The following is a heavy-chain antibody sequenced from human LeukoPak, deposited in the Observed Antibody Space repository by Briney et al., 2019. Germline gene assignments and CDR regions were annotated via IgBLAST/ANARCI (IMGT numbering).Heavy chain of an antibody. V-gene: IGHV4-4*07. CDR3: ARDARGWSGFDY. CDR1: GGSISSYY. CDR2: IYTTGNT. Sequence: SETLSLTCSVSGGSISSYYWSWIRQPAGKGREWIGRIYTTGNTDYNPSLKSRVTLSVDTSKNQFSLNLSSVTAADTAVYYCARDARGWSGFDYWGQGTLVTVSS. D-gene: IGHD3-3*01. J-gene: IGHJ4*02.